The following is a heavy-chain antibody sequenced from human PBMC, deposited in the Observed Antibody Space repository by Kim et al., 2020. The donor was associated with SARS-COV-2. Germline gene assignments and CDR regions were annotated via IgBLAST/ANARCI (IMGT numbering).Heavy chain of an antibody. Sequence: SETLSLTCTVSGGSISSGDYYWSWIRQPPGKGLEWIGYIYYSGSTYYNPSLKSRVTISVDTSKNQFSLKLSSVTAADTAVYYCARGEAMAAWFDPWGQGTLVTVSS. D-gene: IGHD5-18*01. CDR2: IYYSGST. J-gene: IGHJ5*02. CDR1: GGSISSGDYY. CDR3: ARGEAMAAWFDP. V-gene: IGHV4-30-4*01.